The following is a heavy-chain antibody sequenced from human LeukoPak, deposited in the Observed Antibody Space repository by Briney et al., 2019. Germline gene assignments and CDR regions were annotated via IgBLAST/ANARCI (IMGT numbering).Heavy chain of an antibody. CDR3: AKGTVAGTGYFDY. CDR2: IPYDGTNK. J-gene: IGHJ4*02. CDR1: GFTFSSYG. D-gene: IGHD6-19*01. Sequence: PGGSLRLSCAASGFTFSSYGMHWVRQAPGRGLEWVALIPYDGTNKYYADSVKRRFTTSRDNSKNTLFLQMNSLRAEDTAVYYCAKGTVAGTGYFDYWGQGTLVTVSS. V-gene: IGHV3-30*18.